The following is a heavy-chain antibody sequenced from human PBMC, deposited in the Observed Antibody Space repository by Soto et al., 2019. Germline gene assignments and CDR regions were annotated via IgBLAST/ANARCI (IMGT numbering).Heavy chain of an antibody. V-gene: IGHV4-31*03. J-gene: IGHJ4*02. Sequence: QVQLQESGPGLVKPSQTLSLTCTVSGGSITSSGYYWSWIRQHPGEGLEWIGFTSNSGSTSYNPLLKRRVTRSVDTSSNHFSLNLKSVTAADTAVYYCARGGGSTKVDYWGQGTLVTVSP. D-gene: IGHD6-13*01. CDR1: GGSITSSGYY. CDR2: TSNSGST. CDR3: ARGGGSTKVDY.